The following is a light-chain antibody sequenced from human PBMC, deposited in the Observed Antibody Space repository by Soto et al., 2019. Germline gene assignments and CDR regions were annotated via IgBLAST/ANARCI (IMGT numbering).Light chain of an antibody. CDR2: GAS. V-gene: IGKV3-20*01. CDR1: QSVISTY. J-gene: IGKJ5*01. Sequence: KDSVATVSLKQGERATLSCRASQSVISTYLAWYQQKPGQAPRLLIYGASSRATGIPDRFSGSGSGTDFTLTISRLEPEDFAVYYCPQYGSSPIPSAQPTRPAIK. CDR3: PQYGSSPIP.